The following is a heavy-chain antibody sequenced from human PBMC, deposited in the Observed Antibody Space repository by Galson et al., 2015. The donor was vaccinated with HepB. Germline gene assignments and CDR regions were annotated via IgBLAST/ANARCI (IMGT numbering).Heavy chain of an antibody. CDR2: IHPSGTT. Sequence: LSLTCSVSGYSISSGYYWGWIRQPPGKGLEWIGIIHPSGTTLYNSSLKSRVTISVDTSKNQFSLNLSSVTAADTAVYYCARCSKTNFVPWGQGTLVTVSS. CDR3: ARCSKTNFVP. CDR1: GYSISSGYY. D-gene: IGHD2-8*01. J-gene: IGHJ5*02. V-gene: IGHV4-38-2*02.